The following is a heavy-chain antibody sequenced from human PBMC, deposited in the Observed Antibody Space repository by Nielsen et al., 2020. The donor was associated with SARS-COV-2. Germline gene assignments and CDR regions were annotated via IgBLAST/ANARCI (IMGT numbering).Heavy chain of an antibody. CDR2: IYPGDSDT. D-gene: IGHD3-16*01. J-gene: IGHJ4*02. CDR1: GYSFTSYW. CDR3: ATSVGWGATPVRFDY. Sequence: GESLKISCKGSGYSFTSYWIGWVRQMPGKGLEWMGIIYPGDSDTRYSPSFQGQVTISADKSISTAYLQWSSLKASDTAMYYCATSVGWGATPVRFDYWGQGTLVTVSS. V-gene: IGHV5-51*01.